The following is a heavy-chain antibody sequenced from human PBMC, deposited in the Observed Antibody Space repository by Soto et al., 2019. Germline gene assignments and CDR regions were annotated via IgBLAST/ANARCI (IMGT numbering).Heavy chain of an antibody. CDR2: IRSKIDGGTT. Sequence: GGSLRLSCAASGLSFTDAWMNWVRQVPGKGLEWVGRIRSKIDGGTTEYAAPVKGRFTISRDNAKNSLYLQMNSLRAEDTAVYYCARDKTHITGTTFDPWGQGTLVTVSS. D-gene: IGHD1-7*01. V-gene: IGHV3-15*07. CDR1: GLSFTDAW. J-gene: IGHJ5*02. CDR3: ARDKTHITGTTFDP.